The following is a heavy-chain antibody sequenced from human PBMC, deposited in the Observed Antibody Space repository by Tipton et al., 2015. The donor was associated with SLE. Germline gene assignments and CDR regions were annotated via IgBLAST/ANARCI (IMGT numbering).Heavy chain of an antibody. V-gene: IGHV4-34*01. CDR1: GGSFSGYY. D-gene: IGHD1-1*01. CDR3: ARGGNSYNWPIDY. CDR2: INHSGST. J-gene: IGHJ4*02. Sequence: TLSLTCAVYGGSFSGYYWSWIRQPPGKGLEWIGEINHSGSTNYNPSLKSRVTISVDTSKNQFSLKLSSVTAADTAVYYCARGGNSYNWPIDYWGQGTLVTVSS.